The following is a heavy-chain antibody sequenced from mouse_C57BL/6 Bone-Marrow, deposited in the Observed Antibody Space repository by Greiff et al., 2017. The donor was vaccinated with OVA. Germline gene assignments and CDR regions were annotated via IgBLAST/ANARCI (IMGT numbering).Heavy chain of an antibody. Sequence: QVQLQQPGAELVKPGASVKLSCKASGYTFTSYWMHWVKQRPGRGLEWIGRIDPNSGGTKYNEKFQSKATLTVDKPSSTAYMQLSSLTSEDSAVYYCATDYYGSSYGVFDVWGTGTTVTVSS. CDR3: ATDYYGSSYGVFDV. CDR2: IDPNSGGT. J-gene: IGHJ1*03. V-gene: IGHV1-72*01. CDR1: GYTFTSYW. D-gene: IGHD1-1*01.